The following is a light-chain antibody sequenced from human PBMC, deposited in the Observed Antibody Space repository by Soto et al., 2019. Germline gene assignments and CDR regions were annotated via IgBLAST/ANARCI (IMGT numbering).Light chain of an antibody. V-gene: IGKV3-15*01. CDR2: GAS. CDR1: QSVSSD. CDR3: QQYNNWPRT. Sequence: EIVMTQSPATLSVSPGERATPSCRASQSVSSDLAWYHQKPGQAPRLLIYGASTRATGIPARFSGSGSGTEFTLTINSLQSEDFAVYYCQQYNNWPRTFGQGTKV. J-gene: IGKJ1*01.